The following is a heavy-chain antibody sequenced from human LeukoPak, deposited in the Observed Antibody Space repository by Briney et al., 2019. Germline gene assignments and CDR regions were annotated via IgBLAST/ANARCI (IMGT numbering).Heavy chain of an antibody. D-gene: IGHD3-10*01. J-gene: IGHJ4*02. Sequence: GGSLRLSCAASGFTFSRYWMSWVRQAPGKGLEWVANINQDGSEKYYVDSVKGRFTISRDNAKNSLYLQVNSLRAEDTAVYYCARDGAARGSGSFGDWGQGTLVTVSS. CDR3: ARDGAARGSGSFGD. V-gene: IGHV3-7*01. CDR2: INQDGSEK. CDR1: GFTFSRYW.